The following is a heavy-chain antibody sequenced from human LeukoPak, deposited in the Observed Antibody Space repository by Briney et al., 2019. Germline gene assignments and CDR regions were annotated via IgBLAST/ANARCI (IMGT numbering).Heavy chain of an antibody. CDR2: IKQDGSEK. CDR3: ARDRRPDPYYFDY. Sequence: GGSLRLSCAASGFTFSSYWTSWVRQAPGKGLEWVANIKQDGSEKYYVDSVKGRFTISRDNAKNSLYLQMNSLRAEDTAVYYCARDRRPDPYYFDYWGQGTLVTVSS. CDR1: GFTFSSYW. D-gene: IGHD2-2*01. V-gene: IGHV3-7*03. J-gene: IGHJ4*02.